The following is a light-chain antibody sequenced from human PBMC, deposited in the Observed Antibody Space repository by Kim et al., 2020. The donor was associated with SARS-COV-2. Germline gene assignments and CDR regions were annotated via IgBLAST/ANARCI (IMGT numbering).Light chain of an antibody. CDR3: QQLKDYPLT. J-gene: IGKJ4*01. Sequence: SASVGDRVTISGRASHGISNFVAWYQQKPGKAPTLLIRGASTLQNGVPSRFSGSGSETDFTLTISSLQPEDLATYYCQQLKDYPLTFGGGTKIEI. CDR2: GAS. V-gene: IGKV1-9*01. CDR1: HGISNF.